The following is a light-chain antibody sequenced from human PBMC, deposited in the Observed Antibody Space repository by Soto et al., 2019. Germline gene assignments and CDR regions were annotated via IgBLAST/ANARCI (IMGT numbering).Light chain of an antibody. J-gene: IGKJ4*01. CDR3: QQYNSYPLT. CDR1: QGIRSW. Sequence: DIQMTQSPSSLSASVGDRVTITCRASQGIRSWLAWYQQKPEEAPKSLIYAASSLQSGVPSRFSGSGSGTDFTLTISSLQPEDFATYYCQQYNSYPLTFGGGTKVEIK. V-gene: IGKV1D-16*01. CDR2: AAS.